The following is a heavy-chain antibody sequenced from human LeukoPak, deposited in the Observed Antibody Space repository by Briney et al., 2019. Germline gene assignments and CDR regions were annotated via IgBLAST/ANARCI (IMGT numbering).Heavy chain of an antibody. J-gene: IGHJ3*02. Sequence: SQTLSLTCTVSGGSISSGGYYWSWIRQHPGKGLEWIGYIYYSGSTYYNPSLKSRVTISVDTSKNQFSLKLSSVTAADTAVYYCARDAVIVYGSGVDIWGQGTMVTVSS. CDR2: IYYSGST. CDR3: ARDAVIVYGSGVDI. V-gene: IGHV4-31*03. D-gene: IGHD3-10*01. CDR1: GGSISSGGYY.